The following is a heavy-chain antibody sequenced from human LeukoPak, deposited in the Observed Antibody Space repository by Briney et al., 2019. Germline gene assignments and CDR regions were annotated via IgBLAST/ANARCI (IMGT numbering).Heavy chain of an antibody. J-gene: IGHJ6*02. CDR1: GYTFTIYG. D-gene: IGHD6-19*01. V-gene: IGHV1-18*01. CDR3: ARDLGIAVAGTSVWYYYYYGMDV. Sequence: GASVAVSCTASGYTFTIYGISWVRQAPGQGLEGMGWISAYKGNTNYAQKLQGRVTMTTDTSTSTAYMELRSLRSDDTAVYYCARDLGIAVAGTSVWYYYYYGMDVWGQGTTVTVSS. CDR2: ISAYKGNT.